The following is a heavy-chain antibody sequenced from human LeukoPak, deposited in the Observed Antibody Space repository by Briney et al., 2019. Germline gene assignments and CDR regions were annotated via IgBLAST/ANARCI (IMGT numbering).Heavy chain of an antibody. J-gene: IGHJ4*02. V-gene: IGHV3-48*01. D-gene: IGHD6-19*01. Sequence: GGSLRLSCVASGFTFSSYSMNWVRQAPGKGLEWISYISSFGGTIYYADSVKGRFTISRDNSKNTLYLQMNSLRAEDTAVYYCARRSGIAVAGAFDYWGQGTLVTVSS. CDR3: ARRSGIAVAGAFDY. CDR1: GFTFSSYS. CDR2: ISSFGGTI.